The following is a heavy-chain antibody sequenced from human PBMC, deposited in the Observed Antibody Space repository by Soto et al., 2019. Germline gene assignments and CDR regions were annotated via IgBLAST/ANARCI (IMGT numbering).Heavy chain of an antibody. CDR2: IYYSGST. J-gene: IGHJ3*02. D-gene: IGHD3-22*01. Sequence: SETLSLTCTVSGGSISSGDYYWSRIRQPPWKGLEWIGYIYYSGSTYYNPSLKSRVTISVDTSKNQFSLKLSSVTAADTAVYYCARVGLVVTMIVVVPRPGAFDIWGQGTMVTVSS. V-gene: IGHV4-30-4*01. CDR1: GGSISSGDYY. CDR3: ARVGLVVTMIVVVPRPGAFDI.